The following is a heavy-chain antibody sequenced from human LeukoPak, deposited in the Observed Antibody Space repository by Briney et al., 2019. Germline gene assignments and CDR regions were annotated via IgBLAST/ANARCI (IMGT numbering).Heavy chain of an antibody. Sequence: GRSLRLSCAASGFTFSSYAMHWVRQAPGKGLEWVAVISYDGSNKYYADSVKGRFTISRDNSKNTLYLQMNSLRAEDTAVCYCAREDIAVAGTYFDPWGQGTLVTVSS. J-gene: IGHJ5*02. V-gene: IGHV3-30-3*01. CDR2: ISYDGSNK. D-gene: IGHD6-19*01. CDR3: AREDIAVAGTYFDP. CDR1: GFTFSSYA.